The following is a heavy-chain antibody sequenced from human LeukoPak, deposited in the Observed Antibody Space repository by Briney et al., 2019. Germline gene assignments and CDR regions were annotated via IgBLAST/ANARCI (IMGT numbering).Heavy chain of an antibody. V-gene: IGHV1-3*01. J-gene: IGHJ4*02. CDR1: GYTFTSYA. CDR3: ARATSSSWLYFDY. CDR2: INAGNGNT. Sequence: ASVKVSCKASGYTFTSYAMHWVRQAPGQRLEWMGWINAGNGNTKYSQKFQGRVTITRETSASTAYMELSSLRSEDTAVYYCARATSSSWLYFDYWGQGTLVTVSS. D-gene: IGHD6-13*01.